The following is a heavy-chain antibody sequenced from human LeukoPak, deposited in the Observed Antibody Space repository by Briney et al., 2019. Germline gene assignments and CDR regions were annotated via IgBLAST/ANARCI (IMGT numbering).Heavy chain of an antibody. D-gene: IGHD6-6*01. J-gene: IGHJ4*02. CDR1: GYTFPSYF. CDR2: INPTGGST. V-gene: IGHV1-46*01. Sequence: GASVKVSCKASGYTFPSYFMPWVRQAPGQGLEWMGIINPTGGSTTYAQKFQGRVTMTSDTPTSTVYMELSSLRSDDTAVYYCARTAARRFDYWGQGTLVTVSS. CDR3: ARTAARRFDY.